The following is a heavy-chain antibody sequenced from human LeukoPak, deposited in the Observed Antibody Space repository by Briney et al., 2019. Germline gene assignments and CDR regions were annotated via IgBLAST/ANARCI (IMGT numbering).Heavy chain of an antibody. D-gene: IGHD1-26*01. CDR3: AKDLKSVYRPAY. J-gene: IGHJ4*02. V-gene: IGHV3-23*01. CDR2: ISGSSATT. CDR1: GFTFSSYA. Sequence: GGSLRLSCAASGFTFSSYAMSWVRQAPGKGLEWVSVISGSSATTYYADSVKGRFTISRDNSKNTLYLQMDSLRAEDTAIYYCAKDLKSVYRPAYWGQGTLVTVSS.